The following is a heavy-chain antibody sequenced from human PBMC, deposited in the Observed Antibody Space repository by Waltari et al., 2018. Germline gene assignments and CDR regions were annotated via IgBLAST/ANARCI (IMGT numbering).Heavy chain of an antibody. CDR2: ISYSGTT. J-gene: IGHJ5*02. CDR3: ARGGVNYNNWFDP. D-gene: IGHD3-9*01. Sequence: VKPSETLSVTCIVSGGSLRDESSYWGWLRQSPEKGLEWIGHISYSGTTFYNPSLMSRVTLSVDTLKNQFSLEMTSLTAADTAVYYCARGGVNYNNWFDPWGQGTPVTVSS. V-gene: IGHV4-39*01. CDR1: GGSLRDESSY.